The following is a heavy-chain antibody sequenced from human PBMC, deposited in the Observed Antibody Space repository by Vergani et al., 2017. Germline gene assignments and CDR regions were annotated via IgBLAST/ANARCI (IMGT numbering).Heavy chain of an antibody. V-gene: IGHV4-59*01. J-gene: IGHJ3*02. CDR2: IYYSGST. Sequence: QVQLQESGPGLVKPSETLSLTCAVSGFSISSYYWSWIRQPPGKGLEWIGYIYYSGSTNYNPSLKSRVTISVDTSKNQFSLKLSSVTAADTAVYYCARNPYCGGDCYSDAFDIWGQGTMVTVSS. CDR3: ARNPYCGGDCYSDAFDI. CDR1: GFSISSYY. D-gene: IGHD2-21*02.